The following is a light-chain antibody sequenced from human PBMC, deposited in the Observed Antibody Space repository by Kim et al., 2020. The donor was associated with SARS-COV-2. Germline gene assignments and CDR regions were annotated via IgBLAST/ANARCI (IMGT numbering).Light chain of an antibody. V-gene: IGLV2-11*01. Sequence: GQSVTISCTGTSSDIGAYDYVSWFQQNPGKAPKLIIFDVTKRPSGVPDRFSGSKSGNTASLTIAGLQADDETDYYCCSYAGSYTLIFGGGTQLTVL. CDR1: SSDIGAYDY. CDR3: CSYAGSYTLI. CDR2: DVT. J-gene: IGLJ2*01.